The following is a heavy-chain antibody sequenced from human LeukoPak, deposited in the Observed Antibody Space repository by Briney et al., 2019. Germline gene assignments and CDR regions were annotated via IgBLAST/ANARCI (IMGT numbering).Heavy chain of an antibody. J-gene: IGHJ5*02. V-gene: IGHV4-39*01. CDR2: IYYSGNT. D-gene: IGHD2-2*01. CDR1: GDSIGSSSYY. Sequence: PSETLSLTCTVSGDSIGSSSYYWGWIRQPPGKGLEWIGSIYYSGNTYYNPSLKSRVTISVGTSKNQFSLKLSSVTAADTAVYYCARHPAGPAAILRWFDPWGQGTLVTVSS. CDR3: ARHPAGPAAILRWFDP.